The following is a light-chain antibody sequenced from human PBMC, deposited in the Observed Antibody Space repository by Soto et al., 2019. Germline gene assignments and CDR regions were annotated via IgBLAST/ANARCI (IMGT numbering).Light chain of an antibody. CDR2: GAS. CDR3: QQYAASPRT. J-gene: IGKJ1*01. CDR1: QSVSNAY. V-gene: IGKV3-20*01. Sequence: EIVSTQSPGTLSLSPRERATLSCRASQSVSNAYLAWYQHKVGQSPRLLIYGASNRAPGIPDRFSGSGSGTDFTLTISRLEPEDFAVYYCQQYAASPRTFGQGTQVEVK.